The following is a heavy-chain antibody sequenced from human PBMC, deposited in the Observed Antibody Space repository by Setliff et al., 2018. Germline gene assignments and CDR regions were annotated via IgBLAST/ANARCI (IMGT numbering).Heavy chain of an antibody. CDR3: SRLVRFCTRIVCQRLSGDDY. D-gene: IGHD3-10*01. Sequence: ASVKVSCKASGYTFTDFGVSWVRQAPGQGLEWVGWTSPHNGNTYYAPKFQGTVLMTADTSTTTAYLELRGLRSDDTAVYYCSRLVRFCTRIVCQRLSGDDYWGQGTLVTVSS. J-gene: IGHJ4*02. CDR1: GYTFTDFG. CDR2: TSPHNGNT. V-gene: IGHV1-18*01.